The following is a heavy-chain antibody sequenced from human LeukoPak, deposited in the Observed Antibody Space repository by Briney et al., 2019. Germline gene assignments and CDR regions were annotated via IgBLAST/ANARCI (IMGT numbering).Heavy chain of an antibody. CDR2: IGSSGSII. Sequence: GGSLRPACAASGFTSSSYDMTWVRQAPGKGLGWVSYIGSSGSIIYYADSVKGRFTISRDNAKNSLYLQMNSLRAKDTAVYYCARDVNGYFDYWGQGTLVTVSS. CDR1: GFTSSSYD. CDR3: ARDVNGYFDY. V-gene: IGHV3-48*03. J-gene: IGHJ4*02.